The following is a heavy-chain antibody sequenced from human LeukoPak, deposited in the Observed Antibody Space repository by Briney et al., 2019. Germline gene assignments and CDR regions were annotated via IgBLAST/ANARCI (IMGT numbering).Heavy chain of an antibody. Sequence: SETLSLTCTVSGGSISSGSYYWSWIRQPAGKGLEWIGRIYTSGSTNYNPSLKSRVTISVDTSKNQFSLELSSVTAADTAVYYCARGSYFDWIHDLAYNWFDPWGQGTLVTVSS. CDR1: GGSISSGSYY. J-gene: IGHJ5*02. CDR2: IYTSGST. V-gene: IGHV4-61*02. D-gene: IGHD3-9*01. CDR3: ARGSYFDWIHDLAYNWFDP.